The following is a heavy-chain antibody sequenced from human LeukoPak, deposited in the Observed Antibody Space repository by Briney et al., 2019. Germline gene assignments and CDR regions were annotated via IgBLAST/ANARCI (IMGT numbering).Heavy chain of an antibody. V-gene: IGHV3-9*01. D-gene: IGHD2-15*01. Sequence: PGGSLRLSCAASGFTFDDYAMHWVRQAPGKGLEWVSGISWNSGSIGYADSVKGRFTISRDNAKNSLYLQMNGLRAEDTALYYCAKDLGFEFSYCQRDYWGQGTLVTVSS. CDR3: AKDLGFEFSYCQRDY. J-gene: IGHJ4*02. CDR2: ISWNSGSI. CDR1: GFTFDDYA.